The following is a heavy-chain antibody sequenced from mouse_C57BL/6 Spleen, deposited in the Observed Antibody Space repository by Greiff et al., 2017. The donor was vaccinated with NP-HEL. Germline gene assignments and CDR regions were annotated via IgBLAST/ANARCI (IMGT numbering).Heavy chain of an antibody. Sequence: QVTLKVCGPGILQSSQTLSLTCSFSGFSLSTSGMGVSWIRQPSGKGLEWLAHIYWDDDKRNNPFLKSRPTISKDTSRNQVFLKITSVDTAATATYYCARRGGSSYGYFDVWGTGTTVTVSS. CDR2: IYWDDDK. J-gene: IGHJ1*03. V-gene: IGHV8-12*01. CDR3: ARRGGSSYGYFDV. CDR1: GFSLSTSGMG. D-gene: IGHD1-1*01.